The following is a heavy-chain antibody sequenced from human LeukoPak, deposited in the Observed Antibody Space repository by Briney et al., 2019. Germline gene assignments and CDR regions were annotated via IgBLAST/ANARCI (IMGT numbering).Heavy chain of an antibody. Sequence: SETLSLTCTVSGGSISSYYWSWIRQPAGKGLEWIGRIYTSGSTNYNPSLKSRVTISVDTSKNQFSLRLSTVTAADTAVYFCARGRVSSSTWYSTYYYYFYMDVWGKGTTVTVS. D-gene: IGHD6-13*01. CDR1: GGSISSYY. CDR3: ARGRVSSSTWYSTYYYYFYMDV. V-gene: IGHV4-4*07. J-gene: IGHJ6*03. CDR2: IYTSGST.